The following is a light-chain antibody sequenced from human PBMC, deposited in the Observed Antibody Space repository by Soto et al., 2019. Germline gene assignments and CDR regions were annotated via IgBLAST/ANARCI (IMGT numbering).Light chain of an antibody. CDR1: HSVGST. CDR2: DTS. Sequence: IVLTQSPGTLSLSPGERATLSCRASHSVGSTLAWYQQKPGQAPRLLMYDTSTRATGIPARFSGSGSGTDFTLTISSLDPEDFAVYYCQQRSNRPLTFGQGTRLEIK. J-gene: IGKJ5*01. V-gene: IGKV3-11*01. CDR3: QQRSNRPLT.